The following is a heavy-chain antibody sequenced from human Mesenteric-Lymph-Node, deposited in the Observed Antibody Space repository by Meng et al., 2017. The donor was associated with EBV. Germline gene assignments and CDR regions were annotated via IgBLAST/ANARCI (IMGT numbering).Heavy chain of an antibody. Sequence: HAGADCQQLRATVKNTWKVSGFRFTDFPMRGVRQAPGKGLEWIGLVDPEEDETIYAEKFQGRVTITADTSTDTAYMELSSLRSNDTAVYYCAASWLPYRTSPGYYWGQGTLVTVSS. CDR2: VDPEEDET. CDR3: AASWLPYRTSPGYY. D-gene: IGHD3-16*02. V-gene: IGHV1-69-2*01. J-gene: IGHJ4*02. CDR1: GFRFTDFP.